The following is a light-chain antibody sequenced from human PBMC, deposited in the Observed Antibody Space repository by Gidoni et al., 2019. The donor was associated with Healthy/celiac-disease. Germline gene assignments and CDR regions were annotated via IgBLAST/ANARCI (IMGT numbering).Light chain of an antibody. CDR2: WAS. CDR1: QSVLYSSNNKNY. J-gene: IGKJ2*04. CDR3: QQYCSTPGS. V-gene: IGKV4-1*01. Sequence: DIVMTQSPDSLDVSLGARATINCKSSQSVLYSSNNKNYLAWYQQKPGQPPKLLIYWASTRESGVPDRFSGSGSGTDFTLTISSLQAEDVAVYYCQQYCSTPGSFGQGTKLEIK.